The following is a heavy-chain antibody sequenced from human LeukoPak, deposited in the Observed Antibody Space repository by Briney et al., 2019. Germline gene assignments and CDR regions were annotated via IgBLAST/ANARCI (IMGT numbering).Heavy chain of an antibody. CDR3: AKENWGEGIFWSY. D-gene: IGHD3-9*01. CDR2: ISGSGDST. CDR1: GFAISSTG. Sequence: GGSLRLSCAASGFAISSTGVSWVRQAPGKGLEWVSAISGSGDSTYYADSVKGRFTISRDNSKNTVYLQMNSLRAEDTAVYYCAKENWGEGIFWSYWGQGTLVTVSS. J-gene: IGHJ4*02. V-gene: IGHV3-23*01.